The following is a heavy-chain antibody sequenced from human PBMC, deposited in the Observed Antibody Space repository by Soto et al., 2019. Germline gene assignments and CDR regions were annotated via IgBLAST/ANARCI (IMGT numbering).Heavy chain of an antibody. CDR2: ISGSGGST. D-gene: IGHD6-19*01. CDR3: AKDTSGWHQSGMDV. CDR1: GFTFSSYA. Sequence: EVQLLESGGGLVQPGGSLRLSCAASGFTFSSYAMSWVRQAPGKGLEWVSAISGSGGSTYYADSVKGRFTISRDNSKNTLYLQMNSLRAEGTAVYYCAKDTSGWHQSGMDVWGQGNTVTGSS. J-gene: IGHJ6*02. V-gene: IGHV3-23*01.